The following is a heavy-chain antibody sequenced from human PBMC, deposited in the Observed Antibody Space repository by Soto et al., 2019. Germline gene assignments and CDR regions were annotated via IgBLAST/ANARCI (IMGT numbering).Heavy chain of an antibody. V-gene: IGHV3-9*01. CDR2: ISWNSGSI. Sequence: EVQLVESGGGLVQPGRSLRLSCAASGFTFDDYAMHWVRQAPGKGLEWVSGISWNSGSIGYADSVKGRFTISRDNAKNSLYLQMNSLRAEDTAVYYCVRDGCVENSCQIYGMDVWGQGTTVTVS. J-gene: IGHJ6*02. CDR1: GFTFDDYA. D-gene: IGHD2-2*01. CDR3: VRDGCVENSCQIYGMDV.